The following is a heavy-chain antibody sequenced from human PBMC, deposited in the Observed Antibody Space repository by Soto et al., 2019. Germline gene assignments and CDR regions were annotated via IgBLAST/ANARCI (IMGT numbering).Heavy chain of an antibody. Sequence: SETLSLTCTVSGVSISSVSISSNYCRWIRQSPGKGLEWIASVQHSGSTSYHPSLKSRVTMSVDTSKNQFSLRLRSVTAADTAVYFCARVPYSSASFDYWGKGNLVT. CDR1: GVSISSVSISSNY. D-gene: IGHD6-19*01. J-gene: IGHJ4*02. V-gene: IGHV4-61*01. CDR2: VQHSGST. CDR3: ARVPYSSASFDY.